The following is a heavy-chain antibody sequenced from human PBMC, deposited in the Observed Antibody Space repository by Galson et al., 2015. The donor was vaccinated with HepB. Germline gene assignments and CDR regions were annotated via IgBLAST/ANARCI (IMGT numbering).Heavy chain of an antibody. V-gene: IGHV3-21*01. J-gene: IGHJ4*02. CDR1: GFTFSSYS. Sequence: SLRLSCAASGFTFSSYSMNWVRQAPGKGLEWVSSISSSNSYIYYADPVKGRFTISRDNAKNTLYLQMNSLRAEDTAVYYCARDTRMIAAAGTDYWGQGTLVTVSS. D-gene: IGHD6-13*01. CDR3: ARDTRMIAAAGTDY. CDR2: ISSSNSYI.